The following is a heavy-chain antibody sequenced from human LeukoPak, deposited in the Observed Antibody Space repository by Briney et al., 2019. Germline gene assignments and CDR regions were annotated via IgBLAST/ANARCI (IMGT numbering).Heavy chain of an antibody. V-gene: IGHV3-7*04. CDR1: GFTFSNYW. CDR3: ARDTVATTFDY. J-gene: IGHJ4*02. Sequence: PGGSLRLSCAASGFTFSNYWMSWVRQAPGKGLEWVANIKQDGSDKYYVDSVEGRFSISRDNAKNSLYLQMNSLRAEDTAVYYCARDTVATTFDYWGQGTVVTVSS. D-gene: IGHD4-17*01. CDR2: IKQDGSDK.